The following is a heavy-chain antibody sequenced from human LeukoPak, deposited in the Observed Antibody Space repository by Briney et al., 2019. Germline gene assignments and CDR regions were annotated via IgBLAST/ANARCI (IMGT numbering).Heavy chain of an antibody. CDR2: FSYSGST. J-gene: IGHJ4*02. CDR3: ARYDSSGRTFDY. CDR1: GGSIRNYY. V-gene: IGHV4-59*01. D-gene: IGHD3-22*01. Sequence: SETLSLTCTVSGGSIRNYYWSWIRQPPGKGLEWIGYFSYSGSTTYNPSLKSRVTMSVDTSKNQFSLKLSSVTAADTAVYYCARYDSSGRTFDYWGQGTLVTVSS.